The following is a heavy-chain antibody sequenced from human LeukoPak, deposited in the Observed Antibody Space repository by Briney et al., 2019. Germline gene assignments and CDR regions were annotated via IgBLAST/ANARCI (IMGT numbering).Heavy chain of an antibody. D-gene: IGHD5-12*01. V-gene: IGHV1-2*06. CDR2: INPNSGGT. Sequence: ASVKVSCEASGYTFTGYYMHWVRQAPGQGLEWMGRINPNSGGTNYAQKFQGRVTMTRDTSISTAYMELSRLRSDDTAVYYCARVPVATSLDGYYYYGMDVWGQGTTVTVSS. J-gene: IGHJ6*02. CDR3: ARVPVATSLDGYYYYGMDV. CDR1: GYTFTGYY.